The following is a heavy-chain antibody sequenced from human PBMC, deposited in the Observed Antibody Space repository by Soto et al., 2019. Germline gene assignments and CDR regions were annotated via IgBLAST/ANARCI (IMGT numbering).Heavy chain of an antibody. D-gene: IGHD2-2*01. CDR3: ARGGGCSSTSCYEVDY. CDR2: ISSSSSTI. Sequence: GGSLRLSCAASGFTFSSYSMNWVRQAPGKGLEWVSYISSSSSTIYYADSVKGRFTISRANAKNSLYLQMNSLRAEDTAVYYCARGGGCSSTSCYEVDYWGQGTLVTVSS. J-gene: IGHJ4*02. V-gene: IGHV3-48*01. CDR1: GFTFSSYS.